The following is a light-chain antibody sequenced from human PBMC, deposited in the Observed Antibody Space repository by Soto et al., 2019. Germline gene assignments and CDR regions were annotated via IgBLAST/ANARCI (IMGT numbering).Light chain of an antibody. CDR3: CSYPPSNTRYLV. J-gene: IGLJ1*01. CDR1: SSDVGGYNY. Sequence: QSALTQPASVSGSPGQSITISCTGTSSDVGGYNYVSWYQQHPGKAPKFMIYDVSNRPSGVSNRFSGSKSGNTASLTISGLQAEDEADYYFCSYPPSNTRYLVF. V-gene: IGLV2-14*01. CDR2: DVS.